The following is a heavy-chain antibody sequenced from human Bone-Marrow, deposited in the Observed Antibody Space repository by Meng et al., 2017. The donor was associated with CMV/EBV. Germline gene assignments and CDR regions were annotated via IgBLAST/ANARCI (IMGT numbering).Heavy chain of an antibody. Sequence: SVKVSCKASGGTFSSYAISWVRQAPGQGLEWMGGIIPIFGTANYAQKFQGRVTITTDESTSTAYMELSSLRSEDTAVYYCARDATMVRGGVRFDPWGQGTLVTVYS. CDR1: GGTFSSYA. D-gene: IGHD3-10*01. J-gene: IGHJ5*02. CDR3: ARDATMVRGGVRFDP. CDR2: IIPIFGTA. V-gene: IGHV1-69*05.